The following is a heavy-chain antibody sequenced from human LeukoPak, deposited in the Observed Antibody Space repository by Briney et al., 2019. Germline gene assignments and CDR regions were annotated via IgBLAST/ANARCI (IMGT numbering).Heavy chain of an antibody. D-gene: IGHD6-13*01. V-gene: IGHV3-23*01. CDR3: ASRSSWYRY. Sequence: VRQAPGKGLEWVSAISGSGDNTYYADSVKGRFTISRDNSRNTLFLQMNSLRAEDTAVYYCASRSSWYRYWGQGTLVTVSS. J-gene: IGHJ4*02. CDR2: ISGSGDNT.